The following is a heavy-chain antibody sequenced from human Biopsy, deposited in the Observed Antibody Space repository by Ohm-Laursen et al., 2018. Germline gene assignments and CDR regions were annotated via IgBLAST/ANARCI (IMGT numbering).Heavy chain of an antibody. V-gene: IGHV4-39*01. CDR2: IYYRGNT. J-gene: IGHJ4*02. D-gene: IGHD2-15*01. CDR3: ARHGSEGYCTGGSCVDY. CDR1: GGSISSNYYY. Sequence: SDTLSLTCTVSGGSISSNYYYWGWIRQPPGKGLEWIGSIYYRGNTNYNPSLKSRVTISVYTSKNQFSLKLSSATAADTAVFYCARHGSEGYCTGGSCVDYWGQGALVTVSS.